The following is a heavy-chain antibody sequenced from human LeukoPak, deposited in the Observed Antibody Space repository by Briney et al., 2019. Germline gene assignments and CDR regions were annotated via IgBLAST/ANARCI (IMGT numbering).Heavy chain of an antibody. J-gene: IGHJ4*02. CDR1: GFTVSSNY. V-gene: IGHV3-66*01. CDR2: IYSGGST. D-gene: IGHD6-6*01. CDR3: ARDRRDFLYYFDY. Sequence: GGSLRLSCAASGFTVSSNYMSWVRQAPGKGLEWVSVIYSGGSTYYADSVKGGFTISRDNSKNMLYLQMNSLRAEDTAVYYCARDRRDFLYYFDYWGQGTLVTVSS.